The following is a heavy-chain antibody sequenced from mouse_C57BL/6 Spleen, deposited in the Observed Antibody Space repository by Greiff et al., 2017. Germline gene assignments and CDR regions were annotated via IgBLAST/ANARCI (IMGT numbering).Heavy chain of an antibody. CDR2: IYPGDGDT. CDR3: AREDYGNYPTP. D-gene: IGHD2-1*01. CDR1: GYAFSSYW. V-gene: IGHV1-80*01. J-gene: IGHJ3*01. Sequence: QVQLKQSGAELVKPGASVKISCKASGYAFSSYWMNWVKQRPGKGLEWIGQIYPGDGDTNYNGKFKGKATLTADKSSSTAYMQLSILTSEDSAVYFCAREDYGNYPTPWGQGTLVTVSA.